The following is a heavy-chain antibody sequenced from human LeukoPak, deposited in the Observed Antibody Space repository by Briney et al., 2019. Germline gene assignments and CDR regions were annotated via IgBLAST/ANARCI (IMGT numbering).Heavy chain of an antibody. D-gene: IGHD5-18*01. CDR2: IYYSGST. CDR3: ARQRDTYLDY. V-gene: IGHV4-39*01. Sequence: SETLSLTCTVSGGSISSRSYYWGWIRQPPGKGLEWIGSIYYSGSTYYNPSLKSRVTISVDTSKNQFSLKLSSVTAADTAVYYCARQRDTYLDYWGQGTLVTVSS. J-gene: IGHJ4*02. CDR1: GGSISSRSYY.